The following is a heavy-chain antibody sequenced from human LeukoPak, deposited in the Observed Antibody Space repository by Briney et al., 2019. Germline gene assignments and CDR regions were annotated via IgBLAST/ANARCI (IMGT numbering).Heavy chain of an antibody. CDR2: IGTSGSTV. J-gene: IGHJ6*03. CDR3: ARDRIPGAFSYGYGFSDMGV. Sequence: KPGGSLRLSCEASGFTFSDYYMTWVRQAPGKGLEWVSYIGTSGSTVDYGDSVKGRFTISRDNAQNSMYQQMNSLRAEDTDVYYCARDRIPGAFSYGYGFSDMGVWGKGTTVTVS. CDR1: GFTFSDYY. V-gene: IGHV3-11*04. D-gene: IGHD5-18*01.